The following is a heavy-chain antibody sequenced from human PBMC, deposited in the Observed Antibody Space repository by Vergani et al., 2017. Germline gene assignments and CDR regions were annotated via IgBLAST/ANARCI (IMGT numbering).Heavy chain of an antibody. CDR3: AREGSGKFWVY. CDR1: GGSFSGYY. D-gene: IGHD6-19*01. J-gene: IGHJ4*02. CDR2: ISHSGST. V-gene: IGHV4-34*01. Sequence: QVQLQQWGAGLLKPSETLSLTCAVYGGSFSGYYWSWIRQPPGKGLEWIGEISHSGSTNYNPSLKSRVTISVDTSKNQFSLKLSSVTAADTAVYYCAREGSGKFWVYWGQGTLVTVSS.